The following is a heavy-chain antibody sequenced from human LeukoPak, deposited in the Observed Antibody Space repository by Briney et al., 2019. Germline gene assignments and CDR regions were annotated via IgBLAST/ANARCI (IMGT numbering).Heavy chain of an antibody. CDR2: ISSSSSYI. CDR1: GFTLSSYS. Sequence: GGSLRLSCAASGFTLSSYSMNWVRQAPGKGLEWVSSISSSSSYIYYADSVKGRFTVSRDNARKSLHLQMNSLRAEDTAVYYCARRDGYNTFYFEYWGQGTLVTVSS. J-gene: IGHJ4*02. V-gene: IGHV3-21*01. D-gene: IGHD5-24*01. CDR3: ARRDGYNTFYFEY.